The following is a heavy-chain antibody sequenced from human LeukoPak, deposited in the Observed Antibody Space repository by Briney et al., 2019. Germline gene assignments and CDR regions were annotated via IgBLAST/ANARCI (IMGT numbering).Heavy chain of an antibody. J-gene: IGHJ5*02. CDR2: ISAYNGNT. Sequence: GASVKVSCKASGYDFTSVGITWVRRAPGQGLEWMGWISAYNGNTNYAQKLQGRVTMTTDTSTSTAYMELRSLRSDDTAVYYCARDYDILTGYPNWFDPWGQGTLVTVSS. V-gene: IGHV1-18*01. CDR3: ARDYDILTGYPNWFDP. CDR1: GYDFTSVG. D-gene: IGHD3-9*01.